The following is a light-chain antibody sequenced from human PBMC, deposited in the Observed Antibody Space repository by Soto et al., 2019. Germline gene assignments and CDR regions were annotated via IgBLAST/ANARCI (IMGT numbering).Light chain of an antibody. CDR3: QQYANLPFT. V-gene: IGKV1-33*01. CDR2: DAS. CDR1: QDISNY. Sequence: DIQMTQSPSSLSASVGDRVTITCQASQDISNYLNCYQQKPGKAPKLLIYDASNLEIGVPSRFSGSGSGTDFTFTISIRQPEDIATYYCQQYANLPFTFGPGTKVDIK. J-gene: IGKJ3*01.